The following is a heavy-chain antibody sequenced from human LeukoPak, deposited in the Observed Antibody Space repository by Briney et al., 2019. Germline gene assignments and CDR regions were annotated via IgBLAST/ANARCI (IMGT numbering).Heavy chain of an antibody. CDR2: IIPIFGTA. V-gene: IGHV1-69*05. Sequence: ASVKVSCKASGGTFSSYAISWVRQAPGQGLEWMGRIIPIFGTANYAQKFQGRVTITTDESTSTASMELSSLRSEDTAVYYCAREPVGATPNSYFDYWGQGTLVTVSS. CDR1: GGTFSSYA. D-gene: IGHD1-26*01. CDR3: AREPVGATPNSYFDY. J-gene: IGHJ4*02.